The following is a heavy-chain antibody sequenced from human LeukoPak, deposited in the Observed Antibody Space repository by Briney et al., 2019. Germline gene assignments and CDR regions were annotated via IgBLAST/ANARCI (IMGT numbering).Heavy chain of an antibody. CDR1: GFTFSSYA. CDR3: AKGTMVRGVIYDY. J-gene: IGHJ4*02. V-gene: IGHV3-23*01. CDR2: ISGSGGST. D-gene: IGHD3-10*01. Sequence: PGGSLRVSCAASGFTFSSYAMSWVRQAPGKGQQWVSAISGSGGSTYYADSVEGRFTISRDNSKNTLYLQMNSLRAEDTAVYYCAKGTMVRGVIYDYWGQGTLVTVSS.